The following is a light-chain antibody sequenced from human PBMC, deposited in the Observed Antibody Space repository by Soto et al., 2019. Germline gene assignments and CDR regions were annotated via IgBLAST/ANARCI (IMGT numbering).Light chain of an antibody. CDR2: GTS. CDR1: QSVSSSY. Sequence: EIVLTQSPGTLSLSPGERATLSCRASQSVSSSYLAWYQQKPGQAPRLLIYGTSNRATGIPARFSGSGSGTDFTLTISSLEPEDFALYYCQQRSSWPIFGGGTKV. CDR3: QQRSSWPI. V-gene: IGKV3D-20*02. J-gene: IGKJ4*01.